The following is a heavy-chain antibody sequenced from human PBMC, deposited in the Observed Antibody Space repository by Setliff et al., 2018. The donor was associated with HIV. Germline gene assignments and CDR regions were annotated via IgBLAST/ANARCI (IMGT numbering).Heavy chain of an antibody. D-gene: IGHD6-19*01. CDR3: AKEGSTAVAGYADYFQD. CDR1: GFTFSSYA. V-gene: IGHV3-23*01. J-gene: IGHJ1*01. Sequence: GSLRLSCASSGFTFSSYAMNWVRQAPGKGLEWVSAITGGGDHTYYADSVKGRLTISRDNSRNTVYLQMNSLRADDTAVYYCAKEGSTAVAGYADYFQDWGQGTLVTVSS. CDR2: ITGGGDHT.